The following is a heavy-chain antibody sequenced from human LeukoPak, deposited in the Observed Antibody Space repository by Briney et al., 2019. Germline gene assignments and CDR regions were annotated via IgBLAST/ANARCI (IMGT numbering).Heavy chain of an antibody. CDR3: ARHRITVSSRYFDL. CDR2: IYYSGST. D-gene: IGHD3-16*01. CDR1: GGSISSSSYY. V-gene: IGHV4-39*01. Sequence: SETLSLTCTVSGGSISSSSYYWGWIRQPPGKGLEWIGSIYYSGSTYYNPSLKSRVTISVDTSKNQFSLKLRSVTAADTAVYYCARHRITVSSRYFDLWGRGTLVTVSS. J-gene: IGHJ2*01.